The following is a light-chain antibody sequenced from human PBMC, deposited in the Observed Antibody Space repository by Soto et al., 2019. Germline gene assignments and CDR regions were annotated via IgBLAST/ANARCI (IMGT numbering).Light chain of an antibody. CDR3: QQFHSPPLFT. J-gene: IGKJ2*01. CDR2: WAS. Sequence: DIVMTQSPDSLAVSLGERASITCRSSQAVFRDSSGRHLLAWYQQKPGQPPKLLIYWASTRESGVPDRFSGCGSGTDFTLAISSLQAEDVAVYYCQQFHSPPLFTFGQGTKLEI. CDR1: QAVFRDSSGRHL. V-gene: IGKV4-1*01.